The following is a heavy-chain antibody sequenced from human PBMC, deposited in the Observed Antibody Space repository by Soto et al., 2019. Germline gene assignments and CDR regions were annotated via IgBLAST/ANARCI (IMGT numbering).Heavy chain of an antibody. J-gene: IGHJ6*02. CDR3: ARDGDDILTCYRYGMDV. D-gene: IGHD3-9*01. Sequence: SETLSLTCTVSGGSISSYYWSWIRQPPGKGLEWIGYIYYSGSTNYNPSLKSRVTISVDTSKNQFSLKLSSVTAADTAVYYCARDGDDILTCYRYGMDVWGQGTTVTVSS. CDR1: GGSISSYY. CDR2: IYYSGST. V-gene: IGHV4-59*01.